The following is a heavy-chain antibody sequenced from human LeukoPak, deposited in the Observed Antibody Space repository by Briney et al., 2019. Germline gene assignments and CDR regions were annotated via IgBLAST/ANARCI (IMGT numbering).Heavy chain of an antibody. V-gene: IGHV4-39*01. CDR2: IYYSGST. CDR3: AGQGIAAALVGIEEGWFDP. D-gene: IGHD6-13*01. J-gene: IGHJ5*02. CDR1: GGSISSSSYY. Sequence: SETLSLTCTVSGGSISSSSYYWGWIRQPPGKGLEWIGSIYYSGSTYYNPSLKSRVTISVDTSKNQFSLKLSSVTAADTAVYYCAGQGIAAALVGIEEGWFDPWGQGTLVTVSS.